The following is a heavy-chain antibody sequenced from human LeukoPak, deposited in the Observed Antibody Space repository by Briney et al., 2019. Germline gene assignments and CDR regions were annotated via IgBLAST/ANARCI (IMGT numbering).Heavy chain of an antibody. V-gene: IGHV4-4*07. D-gene: IGHD5-12*01. CDR2: IYSTGRS. Sequence: SETLSLTCSVSGGSISPYFWSWIRQPAGKGLEWIGRIYSTGRSTYNSYLESRVTMSVDKSKNQLSLNLTSVTAADTAVYYCARVAVATTYFDYWGQGTLVTVSS. CDR3: ARVAVATTYFDY. J-gene: IGHJ4*02. CDR1: GGSISPYF.